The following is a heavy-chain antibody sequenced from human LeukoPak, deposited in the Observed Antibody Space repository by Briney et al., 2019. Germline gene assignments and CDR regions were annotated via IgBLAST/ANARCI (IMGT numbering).Heavy chain of an antibody. J-gene: IGHJ4*02. Sequence: GRSLRLSCAASGFTFSSYGMHWVRQAPGKGLEWVAVISYDGSNKYYVDSVKGRFTISRDNAKNSLYLQMNSLRAEDTALYYCAKGVTGTDTESDFDYWGQGTLVTVSS. CDR1: GFTFSSYG. CDR2: ISYDGSNK. V-gene: IGHV3-30*18. D-gene: IGHD1-20*01. CDR3: AKGVTGTDTESDFDY.